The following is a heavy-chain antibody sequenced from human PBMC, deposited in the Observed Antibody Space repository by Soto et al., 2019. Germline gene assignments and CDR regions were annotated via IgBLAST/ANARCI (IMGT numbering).Heavy chain of an antibody. Sequence: QVQLVESGGGVVQPGRSLRLSCAASGFTFSSYGMHWVRQAPGKGLAWVAVIWYDGSNKYYADSVKGRFTISRDNSKNTLYLQMNSLRAEDTAVYYCARDGDQAYYDYVWGSYRSWGAFDIWGQGTMVTVSS. CDR3: ARDGDQAYYDYVWGSYRSWGAFDI. CDR2: IWYDGSNK. J-gene: IGHJ3*02. V-gene: IGHV3-33*01. D-gene: IGHD3-16*02. CDR1: GFTFSSYG.